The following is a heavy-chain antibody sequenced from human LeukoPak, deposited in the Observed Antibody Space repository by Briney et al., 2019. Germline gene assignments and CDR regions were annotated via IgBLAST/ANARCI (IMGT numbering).Heavy chain of an antibody. V-gene: IGHV4-4*02. D-gene: IGHD2/OR15-2a*01. J-gene: IGHJ4*02. CDR3: TRENRPFCPFAY. CDR2: ISHDGTI. CDR1: GGSIDITNY. Sequence: SETLSLTCGVSGGSIDITNYWSWVRQAPGRGLEWIGEISHDGTINYNPSLRSRVAMSLDRANNQFSLSLTSVTAADTAVYYCTRENRPFCPFAYWGQGVLVTVSS.